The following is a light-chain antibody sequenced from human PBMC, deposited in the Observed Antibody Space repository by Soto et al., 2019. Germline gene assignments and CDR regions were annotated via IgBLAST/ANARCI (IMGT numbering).Light chain of an antibody. CDR1: QSVSSY. Sequence: EIVLTQSPATLSLSPGERATLSCRASQSVSSYLAWYQQKPGQAPRLLMSDASNRATGIPARFSGSGSGTDFTLTISSLEHEYFAVYYCQQRSKWPLTFGGGTKVEIK. J-gene: IGKJ4*01. CDR3: QQRSKWPLT. CDR2: DAS. V-gene: IGKV3-11*01.